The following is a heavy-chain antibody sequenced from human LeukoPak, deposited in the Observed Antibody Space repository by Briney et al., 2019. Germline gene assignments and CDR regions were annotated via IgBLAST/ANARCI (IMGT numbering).Heavy chain of an antibody. CDR2: MNPNSGNT. J-gene: IGHJ6*03. Sequence: ASVKVSCKASGYTFTSYDINWVRQATGQGLEWMGWMNPNSGNTGYAQKFQGRVTMTRNTYISTAYMELSSLRSEDTAVYYCARVLRGDYYYYMDVWGKGTTVTISS. V-gene: IGHV1-8*01. CDR1: GYTFTSYD. CDR3: ARVLRGDYYYYMDV.